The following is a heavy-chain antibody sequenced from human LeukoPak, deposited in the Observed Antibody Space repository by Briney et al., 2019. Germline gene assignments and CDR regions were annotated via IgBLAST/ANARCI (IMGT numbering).Heavy chain of an antibody. Sequence: ASVKVSCTASGYTFTSYAMHWVRQAPGQRLEWMGWINAGNGNTKYSQKFQGRVTITRDTSASTAYMELSSLRSEDTAVYYCARDSYCGGDCYDAFDIWGQGTMVTVSS. D-gene: IGHD2-21*02. CDR1: GYTFTSYA. V-gene: IGHV1-3*01. CDR3: ARDSYCGGDCYDAFDI. CDR2: INAGNGNT. J-gene: IGHJ3*02.